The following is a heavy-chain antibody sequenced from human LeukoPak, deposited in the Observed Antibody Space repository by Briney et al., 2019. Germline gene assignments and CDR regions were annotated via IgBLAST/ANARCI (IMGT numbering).Heavy chain of an antibody. CDR3: ARTYYYGSGSYKTYNWFDP. D-gene: IGHD3-10*01. CDR2: IYPGDSDT. J-gene: IGHJ5*02. CDR1: GYSFTSYW. Sequence: GESLKISCKGSGYSFTSYWIGWVHQMPGKGLEWMGIIYPGDSDTRYSPSFQGQVTISADKSISTAYLQWSSLKASDTAMYYCARTYYYGSGSYKTYNWFDPWGQGTLVTVSS. V-gene: IGHV5-51*07.